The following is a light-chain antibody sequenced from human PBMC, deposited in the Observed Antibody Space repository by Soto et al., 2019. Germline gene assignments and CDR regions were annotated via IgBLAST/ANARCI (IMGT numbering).Light chain of an antibody. CDR2: GAS. CDR3: QQYGSPPYT. Sequence: EILLTQSPGTLSLSPGERATLSCRASQSVRINYLAWYQQKPGQAPSLLIHGASGRATGIPDRFSGSGSGTDFTLTISRLEPEDFAVYYCQQYGSPPYTFGQGTKLEI. CDR1: QSVRINY. J-gene: IGKJ2*01. V-gene: IGKV3-20*01.